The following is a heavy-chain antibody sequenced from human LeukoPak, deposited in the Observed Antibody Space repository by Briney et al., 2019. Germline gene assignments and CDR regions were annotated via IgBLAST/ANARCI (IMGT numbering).Heavy chain of an antibody. J-gene: IGHJ4*02. D-gene: IGHD4-11*01. Sequence: GASVKGSCKASGYTFTSYGISWVRQAPGQGLEWMRWIGAYNGNTNSAQKLQGRFTMTTDTSTSTAYMELRSLRSDDTAVYYCARLNYRPIIKFFDYWGQGTLVTVSS. CDR1: GYTFTSYG. CDR2: IGAYNGNT. V-gene: IGHV1-18*01. CDR3: ARLNYRPIIKFFDY.